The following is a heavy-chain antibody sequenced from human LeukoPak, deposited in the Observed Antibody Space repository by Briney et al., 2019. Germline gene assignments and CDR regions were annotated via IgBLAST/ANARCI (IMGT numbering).Heavy chain of an antibody. D-gene: IGHD4-17*01. CDR2: INHSGST. V-gene: IGHV4-34*01. Sequence: SETLSLTCAVYGGSFSGYYWSWLRQPPGKGLEWLGEINHSGSTNYNPSLKSRVTISVDTSKNQFSLKLSSVTAADTAVYYCARGRRSQRRHDYAVRWYFDLWGRGTLVTVSS. CDR1: GGSFSGYY. CDR3: ARGRRSQRRHDYAVRWYFDL. J-gene: IGHJ2*01.